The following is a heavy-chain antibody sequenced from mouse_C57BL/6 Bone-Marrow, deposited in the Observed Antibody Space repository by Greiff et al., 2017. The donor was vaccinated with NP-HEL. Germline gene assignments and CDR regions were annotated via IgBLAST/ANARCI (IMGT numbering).Heavy chain of an antibody. J-gene: IGHJ3*01. V-gene: IGHV1-72*01. CDR3: ARDLFYSNYEAWFAY. Sequence: QVQLQQPGAELVKPGASVKLSCKASGYTFTSYWMHWVKQRPGRGLEWIGRIDPNSGGTKYNEKFKSKATLTVDKPSSTAYMQLSSLTSEDSAVDYCARDLFYSNYEAWFAYWGQGTLVTVSA. CDR2: IDPNSGGT. D-gene: IGHD2-5*01. CDR1: GYTFTSYW.